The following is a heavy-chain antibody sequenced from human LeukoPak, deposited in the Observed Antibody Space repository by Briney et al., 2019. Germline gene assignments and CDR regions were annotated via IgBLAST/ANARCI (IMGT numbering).Heavy chain of an antibody. Sequence: SQTLSLTCTVSGGSISSGDYYWSWIRQPPGKGLEWIGYIYYSGSTYYNPSLKSRVTISVDTSKNQFSLKLSSVTAADTAVYYCARDSRFPYYYDSSGYYSYYYYGMDVWGQGTTVTVSS. CDR1: GGSISSGDYY. CDR2: IYYSGST. V-gene: IGHV4-30-4*01. CDR3: ARDSRFPYYYDSSGYYSYYYYGMDV. J-gene: IGHJ6*02. D-gene: IGHD3-22*01.